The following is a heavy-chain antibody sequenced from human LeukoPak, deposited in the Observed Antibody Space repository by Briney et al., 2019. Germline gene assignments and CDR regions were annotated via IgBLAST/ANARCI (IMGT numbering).Heavy chain of an antibody. CDR1: GYTFTSYD. Sequence: GASVKVSCKASGYTFTSYDINWVRQATGQGLEWMGWINPNSGGTNYAQKFQGRVTMTRDTSISTAYMELSRLRSDDTAVYYCARKVRNYDFDYWGQGTLVTVSS. D-gene: IGHD3-3*01. CDR3: ARKVRNYDFDY. CDR2: INPNSGGT. J-gene: IGHJ4*02. V-gene: IGHV1-2*02.